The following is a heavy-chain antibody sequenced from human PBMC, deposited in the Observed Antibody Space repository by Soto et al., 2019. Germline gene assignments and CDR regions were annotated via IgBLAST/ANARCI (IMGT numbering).Heavy chain of an antibody. CDR2: IYWDDDK. Sequence: QITLKESGPTLVKPTQTLTLTCTFSGFSLSTSGVGVGWIRQPPGKALEWLALIYWDDDKRYSPSLKSRLTITTHASKNQGVHTMTNMDPVDTATYYCAPRLNGAPSGVGFDYWGQGTLVTVSS. CDR1: GFSLSTSGVG. D-gene: IGHD3-10*01. V-gene: IGHV2-5*02. CDR3: APRLNGAPSGVGFDY. J-gene: IGHJ4*02.